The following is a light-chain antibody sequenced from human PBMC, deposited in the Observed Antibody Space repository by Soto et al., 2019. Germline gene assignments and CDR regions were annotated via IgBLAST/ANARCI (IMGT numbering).Light chain of an antibody. CDR2: GAS. J-gene: IGKJ5*01. CDR3: QQYHIWPSIT. Sequence: EIVLTQSPATLSVSPGERPTLSCRVSQSVRSDLAWYQQTPGQAPRLLXYGASTRATGIPARFSGSGSGTELTLTISSLQSEDFAVYDCQQYHIWPSITFGQGTRLEIK. CDR1: QSVRSD. V-gene: IGKV3-15*01.